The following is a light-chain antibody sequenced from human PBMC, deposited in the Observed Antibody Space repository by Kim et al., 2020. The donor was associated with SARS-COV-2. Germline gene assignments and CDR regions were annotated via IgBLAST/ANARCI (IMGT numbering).Light chain of an antibody. CDR2: EVS. CDR1: SSDVGDYNF. Sequence: QSALTQPASVSGSPGQSITISCTGTSSDVGDYNFVSWYQQHPGKAPKLMIYEVSDRPSGVSNRFSGSKSGNTASLTISWLQAEDEAEYYCSSYTSSTPLYVFGTGTKVTVL. CDR3: SSYTSSTPLYV. J-gene: IGLJ1*01. V-gene: IGLV2-14*01.